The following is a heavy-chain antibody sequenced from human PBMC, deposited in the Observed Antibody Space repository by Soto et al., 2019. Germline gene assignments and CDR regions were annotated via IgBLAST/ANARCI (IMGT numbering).Heavy chain of an antibody. D-gene: IGHD3-10*02. J-gene: IGHJ4*02. CDR2: MSYDGSAK. V-gene: IGHV3-30*05. CDR3: AIVRVADSPLDH. CDR1: GFIFSNNG. Sequence: LRRSCEGSGFIFSNNGMHWVRQAPGKGLEWVAFMSYDGSAKFLADSVKGRFTISRDNSKSTLFLHMSSLRAEGTAMYYCAIVRVADSPLDHWGQGTLVTVSS.